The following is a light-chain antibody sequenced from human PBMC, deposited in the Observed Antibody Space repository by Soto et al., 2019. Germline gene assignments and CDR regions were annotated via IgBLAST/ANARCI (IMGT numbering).Light chain of an antibody. CDR3: CSYTSSSTYV. V-gene: IGLV2-14*01. J-gene: IGLJ1*01. Sequence: QSVLTQPASVSGSPGQSITISCTGTGSDVGGYNYVSWYQQYPGKAPKLMIYDVSNRPSGVSNRFSGSKSGNTAALIIFGLQAEDEADYYCCSYTSSSTYVFGTGTNSPS. CDR1: GSDVGGYNY. CDR2: DVS.